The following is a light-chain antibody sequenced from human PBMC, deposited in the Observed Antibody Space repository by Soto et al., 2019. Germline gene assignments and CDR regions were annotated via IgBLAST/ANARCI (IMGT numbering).Light chain of an antibody. Sequence: IQMTQFPTSLSASVGDRVTIACRASQRMSTWLAWYQQRPGKAPNVRIYDASKVETGVPSRFNGSGSGTEFSLTISSLEPDDFATYYCQQYNNYLWTFGQGTKVDIK. CDR2: DAS. J-gene: IGKJ1*01. CDR1: QRMSTW. CDR3: QQYNNYLWT. V-gene: IGKV1-5*01.